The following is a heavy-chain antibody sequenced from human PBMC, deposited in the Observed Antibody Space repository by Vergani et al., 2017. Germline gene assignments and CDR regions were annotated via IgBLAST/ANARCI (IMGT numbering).Heavy chain of an antibody. J-gene: IGHJ4*02. V-gene: IGHV3-30*19. D-gene: IGHD6-13*01. CDR3: ARFKKQQLYDY. Sequence: QVQLVESGGGVVQPGRSLRLSCAASGFTFSSYGMHWVRQAPGKGLEWVAVIWYDGSNKYYADSVKGRFTISRDNSKNTLYLQMNSLRAEDTAVYYCARFKKQQLYDYWGQGTLVTVSS. CDR1: GFTFSSYG. CDR2: IWYDGSNK.